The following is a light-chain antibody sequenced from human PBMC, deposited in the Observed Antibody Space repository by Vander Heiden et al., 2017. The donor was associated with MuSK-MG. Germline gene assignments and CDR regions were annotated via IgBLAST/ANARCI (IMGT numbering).Light chain of an antibody. J-gene: IGLJ2*01. Sequence: SYELTQPHAVSVSPGQTASITCSGNKVGDEYVSWYQQKPGQSPLLVIYEYSKRPSGIPERFSGSKSGNTATLTIRDTQAFDEADYYCQAWDSTFVFGGGTKLTVL. CDR3: QAWDSTFV. CDR1: KVGDEY. V-gene: IGLV3-1*01. CDR2: EYS.